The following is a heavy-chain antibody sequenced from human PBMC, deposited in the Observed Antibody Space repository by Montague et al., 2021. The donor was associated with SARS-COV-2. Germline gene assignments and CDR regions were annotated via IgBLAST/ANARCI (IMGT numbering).Heavy chain of an antibody. V-gene: IGHV4-61*02. CDR2: IYTSGRT. Sequence: TLSLTCTVSLHSISRGSHYRSWIRQPAGPGLEWIGRIYTSGRTNYNPSLKSRVTISVDTSKNQFSLKLSSVTAADTAVYYCARDGGIGDSGSNTWSYYYYGMDVWGQGTTVTVSS. CDR1: LHSISRGSHY. J-gene: IGHJ6*02. D-gene: IGHD3-22*01. CDR3: ARDGGIGDSGSNTWSYYYYGMDV.